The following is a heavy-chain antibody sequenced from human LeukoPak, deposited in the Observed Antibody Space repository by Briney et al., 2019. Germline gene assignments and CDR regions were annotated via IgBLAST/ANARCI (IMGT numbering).Heavy chain of an antibody. V-gene: IGHV1-69*13. J-gene: IGHJ4*02. CDR1: GGTFSKYG. D-gene: IGHD5-18*01. CDR2: ITPIFGTA. Sequence: SEKVSCKASGGTFSKYGINWVRQAPGQGLEWMGGITPIFGTAKYLQKFQGRVTITADESTSTAYMELSRLRFEDTAIYYCARASSSDTAMATPFAYRGQGTLVTVSS. CDR3: ARASSSDTAMATPFAY.